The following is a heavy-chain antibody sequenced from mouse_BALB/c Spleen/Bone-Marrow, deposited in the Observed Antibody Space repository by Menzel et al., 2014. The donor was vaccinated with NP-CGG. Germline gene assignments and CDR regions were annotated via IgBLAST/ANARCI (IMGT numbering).Heavy chain of an antibody. V-gene: IGHV3-8*02. Sequence: EVKLVESGPSLVKPSQTLSLTRSVTGDSITSGYWNWIRTFPGNKLEYMGYISYSGSTYYNPSLKSRISITRDTSKNQYYLQLNSVTTEDTATYYCARFRTTGAMDYWGQGTSVTVSS. J-gene: IGHJ4*01. CDR3: ARFRTTGAMDY. CDR1: GDSITSGY. CDR2: ISYSGST.